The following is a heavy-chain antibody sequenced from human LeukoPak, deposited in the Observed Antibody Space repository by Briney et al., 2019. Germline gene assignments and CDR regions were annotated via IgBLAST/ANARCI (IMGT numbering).Heavy chain of an antibody. V-gene: IGHV1-2*02. D-gene: IGHD2-21*02. Sequence: GASVKVSCKASGYTFTGYYMHWVRQAPGQGLEWMGWINPNSGGTNYAQKSQGRVTMTRDTSISTAYMELSRLRSDDTAVYYCARGVGCGGDCYSDYYYYYGMDVWGQGTTVTVSS. CDR2: INPNSGGT. CDR3: ARGVGCGGDCYSDYYYYYGMDV. CDR1: GYTFTGYY. J-gene: IGHJ6*02.